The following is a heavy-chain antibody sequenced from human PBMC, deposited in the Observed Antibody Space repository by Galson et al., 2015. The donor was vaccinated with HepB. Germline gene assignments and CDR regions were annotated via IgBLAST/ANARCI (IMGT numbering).Heavy chain of an antibody. J-gene: IGHJ6*02. D-gene: IGHD2-15*01. CDR3: AREAACSGGSCYHYYYYGMDV. Sequence: SVKVSCKASGYTFTGYYMHWVRQAPGQGLEWMGWINPNSGGTNYAQKFQGWVTMTRDTSISTAYMELSRLRSDDTAVYYCAREAACSGGSCYHYYYYGMDVWGQGTTVTVSS. CDR2: INPNSGGT. CDR1: GYTFTGYY. V-gene: IGHV1-2*04.